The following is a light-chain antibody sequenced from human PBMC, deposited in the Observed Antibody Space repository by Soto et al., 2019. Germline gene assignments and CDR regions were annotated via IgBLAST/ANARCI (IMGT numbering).Light chain of an antibody. J-gene: IGLJ1*01. Sequence: QSVLTQPASVSGSPGQSITISCTGTSSDIGGYNFVSRYQHHPGKAPRLMIFGVSDRPSGVSDRFSGSKSGNTASLTISGLQADDEADYYCRSYISSTTPYVFGTGTNVTV. CDR2: GVS. CDR1: SSDIGGYNF. V-gene: IGLV2-14*03. CDR3: RSYISSTTPYV.